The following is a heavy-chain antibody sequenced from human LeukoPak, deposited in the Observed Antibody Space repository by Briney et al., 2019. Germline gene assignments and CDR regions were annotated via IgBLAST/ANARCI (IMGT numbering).Heavy chain of an antibody. CDR3: ARGSTSGVATSFDY. CDR1: GGSISSSSYS. D-gene: IGHD5-12*01. V-gene: IGHV4-30-2*01. Sequence: SSETLSLTCAVSGGSISSSSYSWSWIRQPPGQGLEWIGYIYRSGSTYYKSSLRSRVTISVDRSKNQFSLKLNSVTAADTAVYYCARGSTSGVATSFDYWGQGTLVTVSS. J-gene: IGHJ4*02. CDR2: IYRSGST.